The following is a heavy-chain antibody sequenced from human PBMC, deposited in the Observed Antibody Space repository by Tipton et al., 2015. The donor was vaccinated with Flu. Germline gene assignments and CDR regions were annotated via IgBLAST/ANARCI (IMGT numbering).Heavy chain of an antibody. CDR2: IYPSGTT. D-gene: IGHD3-10*02. V-gene: IGHV4-39*01. J-gene: IGHJ4*02. CDR3: ARLSYYDVDLKNFYFDY. Sequence: LRLSCTVSSGSIRSTNYFCAWIRQPPGKRLELIGSIYPSGTTYYNPSLKSRVTISVDTSKSQFSLMLRSVTAADTAIYYCARLSYYDVDLKNFYFDYWGQGALVTVSS. CDR1: SGSIRSTNYF.